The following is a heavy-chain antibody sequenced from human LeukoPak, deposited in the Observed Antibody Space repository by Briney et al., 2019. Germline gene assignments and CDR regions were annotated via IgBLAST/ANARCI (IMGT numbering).Heavy chain of an antibody. Sequence: GESLRLSCVGSGFTFSSCAMIWVPQTPGKGLEWVSVLSGTGGTTYDADSVKGLYTISRDNSKNTLYLQMNSLRAEDTAVYYCVKSPLNLGYCSGGSCHYFDYWGQGTLVTVSS. D-gene: IGHD2-15*01. CDR1: GFTFSSCA. CDR3: VKSPLNLGYCSGGSCHYFDY. V-gene: IGHV3-23*01. J-gene: IGHJ4*02. CDR2: LSGTGGTT.